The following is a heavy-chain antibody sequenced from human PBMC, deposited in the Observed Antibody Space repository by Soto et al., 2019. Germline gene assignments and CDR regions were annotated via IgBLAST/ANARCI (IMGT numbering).Heavy chain of an antibody. CDR1: RFTFSSYA. J-gene: IGHJ3*02. CDR2: ISSNGDST. CDR3: VKYYYDSSGYYGLNAFDI. D-gene: IGHD3-22*01. V-gene: IGHV3-64D*06. Sequence: SLRLSCLASRFTFSSYAMHWVRQAPGKGLEYVSSISSNGDSTYYADSVKGRFTISRDNSKNTMYLQMSSLRAEDTAVYYCVKYYYDSSGYYGLNAFDIWGQGTMVTVSS.